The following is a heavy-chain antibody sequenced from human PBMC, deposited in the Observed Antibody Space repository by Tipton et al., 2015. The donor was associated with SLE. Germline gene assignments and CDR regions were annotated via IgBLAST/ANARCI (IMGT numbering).Heavy chain of an antibody. D-gene: IGHD5-12*01. J-gene: IGHJ4*02. CDR1: EFTFSSYA. CDR3: AKSPHSGGYDYYFDY. CDR2: ISGGGGST. Sequence: GSLRLSCAASEFTFSSYAMSWVRQAPGKGLEWVSSISGGGGSTYYADSVKGRFTISRDNSGNTLYVQMNSLRADDTAVYYCAKSPHSGGYDYYFDYWGQGTLVTVSS. V-gene: IGHV3-23*01.